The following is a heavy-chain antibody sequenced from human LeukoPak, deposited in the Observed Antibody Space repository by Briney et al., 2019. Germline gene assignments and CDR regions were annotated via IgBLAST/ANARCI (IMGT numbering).Heavy chain of an antibody. CDR2: ISYDGSNK. V-gene: IGHV3-30*03. Sequence: LPGRSLRLSCAASGFTFSNYDMHWVRQAPGKGLEWVAVISYDGSNKYYADSVKGRFTISRDNSKNTVYLQMNSLRAEDTAVYYCARERIQLWYTPSADWGQGTLVTVSS. J-gene: IGHJ4*02. CDR3: ARERIQLWYTPSAD. CDR1: GFTFSNYD. D-gene: IGHD5-18*01.